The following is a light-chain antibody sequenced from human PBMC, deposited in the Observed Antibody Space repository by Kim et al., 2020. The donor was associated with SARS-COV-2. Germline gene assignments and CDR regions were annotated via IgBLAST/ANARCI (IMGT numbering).Light chain of an antibody. CDR1: QSVTSNY. Sequence: SPGERATISCRASQSVTSNYLAWYQQRPGQAPSLLIYGASSRATGVPDRFSGSGSGTDFTLTISRLEPEDFAVYYCQQYGNSQETFGQGTKVDIK. J-gene: IGKJ1*01. V-gene: IGKV3-20*01. CDR2: GAS. CDR3: QQYGNSQET.